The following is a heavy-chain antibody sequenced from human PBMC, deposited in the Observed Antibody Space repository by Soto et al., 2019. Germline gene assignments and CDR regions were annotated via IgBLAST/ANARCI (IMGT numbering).Heavy chain of an antibody. D-gene: IGHD2-15*01. CDR1: GYSISSGYY. CDR3: ARGGRCSGGSCYGSNWFDP. V-gene: IGHV4-38-2*01. CDR2: IYHSGST. J-gene: IGHJ5*02. Sequence: TLSLTCAVSGYSISSGYYWGWIRQPTGKGLEWIGSIYHSGSTYYNPSLKSRVTISVDTSKNQFSLKLSSVTAADTAVYYCARGGRCSGGSCYGSNWFDPWGQGTLVTVSS.